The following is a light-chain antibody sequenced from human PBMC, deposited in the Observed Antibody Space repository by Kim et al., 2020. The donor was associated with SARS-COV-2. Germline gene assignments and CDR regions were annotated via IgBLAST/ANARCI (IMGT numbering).Light chain of an antibody. J-gene: IGKJ4*01. CDR1: ISSW. CDR3: QRANIFPLV. V-gene: IGKV1-12*01. Sequence: ISSWLAWYQQKPGKAPKLLISAASSLQSGVPSRFSGSGSGMDFTLTISSLQPEDFASYYCQRANIFPLVFGGGTKVDIK. CDR2: AAS.